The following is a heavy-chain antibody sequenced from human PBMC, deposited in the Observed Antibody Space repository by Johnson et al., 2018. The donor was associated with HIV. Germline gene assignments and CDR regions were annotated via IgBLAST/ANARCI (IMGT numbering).Heavy chain of an antibody. CDR1: GFTFSSYA. Sequence: QVQLVESGGGLVQPGGSLRLSCAASGFTFSSYAMHWVRQAPGKGLEWVSGINWNGGSTGYADSVKGRFTISRDNSKNTLYLQMNSLRAEDTAVYYCAKGLAAFFAFDIWGQGTMVTVSS. CDR2: INWNGGST. J-gene: IGHJ3*02. CDR3: AKGLAAFFAFDI. D-gene: IGHD3-3*01. V-gene: IGHV3-64*04.